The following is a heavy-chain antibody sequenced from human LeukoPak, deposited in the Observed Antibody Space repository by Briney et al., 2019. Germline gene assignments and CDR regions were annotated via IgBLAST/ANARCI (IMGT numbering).Heavy chain of an antibody. CDR1: GGSISSYY. D-gene: IGHD4-11*01. CDR2: IYTSGST. CDR3: ARVGGMTTVTTRIMDV. J-gene: IGHJ6*03. V-gene: IGHV4-4*07. Sequence: PSETLSLTCTVSGGSISSYYWSWIRQPAGKGLEWIGLIYTSGSTNYNPSLKSRVTISVDTSKNQFSLKLSSVTAADTAVYYCARVGGMTTVTTRIMDVWGKGTTVTVSS.